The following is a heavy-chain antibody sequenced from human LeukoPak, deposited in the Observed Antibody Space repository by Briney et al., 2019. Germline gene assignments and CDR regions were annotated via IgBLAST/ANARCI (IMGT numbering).Heavy chain of an antibody. J-gene: IGHJ4*02. CDR1: GFTFSDSY. Sequence: PGGSLRLSCAASGFTFSDSYMTWTRQAPGKGLEWVSFISSSSSTIYYADSVKGRFTISRDNAKNSLYLQMNSLRAEDTAVYYCARDLGRYCSTTSCYGLDYWGQGTLVTVSS. CDR3: ARDLGRYCSTTSCYGLDY. V-gene: IGHV3-11*04. CDR2: ISSSSSTI. D-gene: IGHD2-2*01.